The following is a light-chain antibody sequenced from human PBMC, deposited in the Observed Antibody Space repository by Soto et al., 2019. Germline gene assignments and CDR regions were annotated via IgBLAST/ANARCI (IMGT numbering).Light chain of an antibody. J-gene: IGLJ2*01. CDR1: NSNIGAGYD. Sequence: QSVLTQPPSVSGAPGQRVTISCTGGNSNIGAGYDVHWYRQLPGTAPKLLIYGNSNRPSGVPDRFSGSKSGTSASLAITGLQAEDEADYYCQSFDSSLSGPVFGGGTKLTVL. CDR3: QSFDSSLSGPV. CDR2: GNS. V-gene: IGLV1-40*01.